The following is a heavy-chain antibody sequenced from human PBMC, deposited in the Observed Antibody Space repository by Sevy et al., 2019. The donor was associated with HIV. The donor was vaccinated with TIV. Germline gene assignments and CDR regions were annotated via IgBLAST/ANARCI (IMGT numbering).Heavy chain of an antibody. CDR2: IWYDGSNK. J-gene: IGHJ4*02. Sequence: GGSLRLSCAASGFTFSSYGMHWVRQAPGKGLEWVALIWYDGSNKYYADSVKGRFTITRDNSKNTLYLQMYSLRAEDTAVYYCGSGAYYYESRTENFDYWGQGTLVTVSS. CDR3: GSGAYYYESRTENFDY. D-gene: IGHD3-22*01. CDR1: GFTFSSYG. V-gene: IGHV3-33*01.